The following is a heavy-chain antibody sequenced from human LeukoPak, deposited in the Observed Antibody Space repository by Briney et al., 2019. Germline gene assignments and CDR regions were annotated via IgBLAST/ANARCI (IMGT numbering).Heavy chain of an antibody. D-gene: IGHD1-26*01. CDR1: GFTFSTYW. V-gene: IGHV3-74*01. CDR3: ASHSGSYSNWFDP. Sequence: GGSLRLSCAASGFTFSTYWMHWVRQAPGKGLVWVSGIRGDESKTTYADSVKGRFTISRDNAKNALYLQMNSLRADDTAVYYCASHSGSYSNWFDPWGQGTLVTVSS. CDR2: IRGDESKT. J-gene: IGHJ5*02.